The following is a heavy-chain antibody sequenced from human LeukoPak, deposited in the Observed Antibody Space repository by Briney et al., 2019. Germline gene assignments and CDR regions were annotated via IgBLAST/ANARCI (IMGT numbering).Heavy chain of an antibody. J-gene: IGHJ5*02. CDR3: ASQLGARFWFDP. Sequence: SETLSLTCAVYGGSFSGYYWSWIRQPPGKGLEWIGEINHSGSTNYNPSLKSRVTISVDTSKNQFSLNLSSVTAADTAVYYCASQLGARFWFDPWGQGTLVTVSS. V-gene: IGHV4-34*01. D-gene: IGHD3-16*01. CDR2: INHSGST. CDR1: GGSFSGYY.